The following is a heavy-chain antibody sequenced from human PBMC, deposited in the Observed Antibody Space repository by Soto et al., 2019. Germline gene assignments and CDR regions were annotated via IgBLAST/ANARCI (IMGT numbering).Heavy chain of an antibody. CDR3: AQQGVKFGGHSWFDP. J-gene: IGHJ5*02. CDR1: EFSFSNFA. D-gene: IGHD3-16*01. Sequence: EVQLMESGGGLVQPGGSLRLSCAASEFSFSNFAMNWVRQAPGKGLEWVSGISSSGGSTYYADSVKGRFTISRDDSENTLYLQMNSLTADDTAVYYCAQQGVKFGGHSWFDPWSQGTLVTVSS. V-gene: IGHV3-23*01. CDR2: ISSSGGST.